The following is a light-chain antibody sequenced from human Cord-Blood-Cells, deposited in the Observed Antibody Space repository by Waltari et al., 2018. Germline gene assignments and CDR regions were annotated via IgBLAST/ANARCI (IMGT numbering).Light chain of an antibody. CDR2: EDS. CDR3: SSYAGSNNLV. J-gene: IGLJ2*01. Sequence: QSALTQPPSASGSPGQSVTISCTGTSRDDGGYNYVPWYQQHPDKATKLMIYEDSKRPSGVPDRFSGSKSGNTASLTVSGLHAEDEADYYCSSYAGSNNLVFGGGTKLTVL. CDR1: SRDDGGYNY. V-gene: IGLV2-8*01.